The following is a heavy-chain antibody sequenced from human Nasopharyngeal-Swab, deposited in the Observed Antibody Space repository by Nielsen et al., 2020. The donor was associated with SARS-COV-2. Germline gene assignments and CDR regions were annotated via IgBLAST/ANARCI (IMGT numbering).Heavy chain of an antibody. CDR1: GYTFTSYG. J-gene: IGHJ4*02. V-gene: IGHV1-18*01. CDR2: ISAYNGNT. D-gene: IGHD3-10*01. CDR3: ARDQVRDKTNDY. Sequence: ASVKVPCKASGYTFTSYGISWVRQAPGQGLEWMGWISAYNGNTNYAQKLQGRVTMTTDTSTSTAYMGLRSLRSDDTAVYYCARDQVRDKTNDYWGQGTLVTVSS.